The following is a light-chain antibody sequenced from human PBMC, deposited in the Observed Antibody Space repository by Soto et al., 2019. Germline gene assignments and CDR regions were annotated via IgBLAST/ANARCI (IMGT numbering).Light chain of an antibody. CDR3: NSYAGYNILYV. CDR1: SRDVGGYIY. V-gene: IGLV2-8*01. J-gene: IGLJ1*01. CDR2: EVS. Sequence: QSALTQPPSASGSPGQSVTISCTGTSRDVGGYIYVSWYQQHPGKAPRLMIYEVSKRPSGVPDRFSGSKSGNPASLTVSGRQAEDDADYDCNSYAGYNILYVFGTGTKLTVL.